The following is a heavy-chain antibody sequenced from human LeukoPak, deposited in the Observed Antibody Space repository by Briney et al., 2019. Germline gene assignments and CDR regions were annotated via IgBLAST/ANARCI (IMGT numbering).Heavy chain of an antibody. D-gene: IGHD1-26*01. CDR3: AREWRGAFFDY. J-gene: IGHJ4*02. CDR1: GGPINNYY. CDR2: VYYSGST. Sequence: SETLSLTCNVSGGPINNYYWGWLRQSPGKGLEWIASVYYSGSTDYSPPLKSRVTVSLDKSKNHFSLSLTSVTAADTAVYYCAREWRGAFFDYWGQGTLVTVSS. V-gene: IGHV4-59*01.